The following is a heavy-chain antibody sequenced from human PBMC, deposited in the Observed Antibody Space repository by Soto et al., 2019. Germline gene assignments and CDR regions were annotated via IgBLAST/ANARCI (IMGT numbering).Heavy chain of an antibody. CDR2: IIPIFGTA. J-gene: IGHJ6*02. Sequence: GASVKVSCKASGGTFSSYAISWVRQAPGQGLEWMGGIIPIFGTANYAQKFQGRVTITADESTSAAYMELSSLRSEDTAVYYCARGKYVVAATNYYYGMDVWGQGTTVTVSS. V-gene: IGHV1-69*13. D-gene: IGHD2-15*01. CDR1: GGTFSSYA. CDR3: ARGKYVVAATNYYYGMDV.